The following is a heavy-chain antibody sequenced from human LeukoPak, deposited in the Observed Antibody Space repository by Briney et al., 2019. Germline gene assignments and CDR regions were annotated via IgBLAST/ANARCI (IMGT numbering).Heavy chain of an antibody. D-gene: IGHD6-19*01. J-gene: IGHJ4*02. CDR2: IYPGDSDT. CDR1: GYRFTDYW. V-gene: IGHV5-51*01. Sequence: GESLKISCKGSGYRFTDYWIGWVRQMPGKGLEWMGIIYPGDSDTRYSPSFQGQVTISADKSISTAYLQWSSLKASDTAMYYCARHQYSSGWYLDYWGQGTLVTVSS. CDR3: ARHQYSSGWYLDY.